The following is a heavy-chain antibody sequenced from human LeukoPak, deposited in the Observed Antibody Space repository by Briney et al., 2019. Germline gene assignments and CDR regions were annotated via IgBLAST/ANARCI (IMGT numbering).Heavy chain of an antibody. CDR2: IRYDGSNK. CDR3: ANIAVTTYYDFWSGPPGTSSLLDY. V-gene: IGHV3-30*02. J-gene: IGHJ4*02. CDR1: GFTFSSYG. D-gene: IGHD3-3*01. Sequence: PGGSLRLSCAASGFTFSSYGMHWVRQAPGKGLEWVAFIRYDGSNKYYADSVKGRFTISRDNSKNTLYLQMNSLRAEDTAVYYCANIAVTTYYDFWSGPPGTSSLLDYWGQGTLVTVSS.